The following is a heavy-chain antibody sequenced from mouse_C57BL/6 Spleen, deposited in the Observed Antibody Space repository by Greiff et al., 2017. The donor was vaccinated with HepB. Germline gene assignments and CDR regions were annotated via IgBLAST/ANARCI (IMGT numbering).Heavy chain of an antibody. Sequence: DVMLVESGGGLVKPGGSLKLSCAASGFTFSSYAMSWVRQTPEKRLEWVATISDGGSYTYYPDNVKGRFTISRDNAKNNLYLQMSHLKSEDTAMYYCARDEVDDYDDGGAMDYWGQGTSVTVSS. CDR2: ISDGGSYT. CDR3: ARDEVDDYDDGGAMDY. J-gene: IGHJ4*01. V-gene: IGHV5-4*01. D-gene: IGHD2-4*01. CDR1: GFTFSSYA.